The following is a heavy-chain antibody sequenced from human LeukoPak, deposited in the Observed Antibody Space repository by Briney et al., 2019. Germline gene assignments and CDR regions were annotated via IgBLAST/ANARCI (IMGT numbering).Heavy chain of an antibody. Sequence: ASVKVSCKAFGYTFTSYGISWVRQAPGQGLEWMGWISAYNGNTNYAQKLQGRVTMTTDTSTSTAYMELRSLRSDDTAVYYCARDLVWGNYYDSSGLDAFDIWGQGTMVTVSS. V-gene: IGHV1-18*01. CDR1: GYTFTSYG. CDR2: ISAYNGNT. CDR3: ARDLVWGNYYDSSGLDAFDI. D-gene: IGHD3-22*01. J-gene: IGHJ3*02.